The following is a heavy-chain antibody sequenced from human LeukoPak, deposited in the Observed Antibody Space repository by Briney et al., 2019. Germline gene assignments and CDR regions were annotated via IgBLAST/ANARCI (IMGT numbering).Heavy chain of an antibody. CDR2: INHTGST. J-gene: IGHJ5*02. D-gene: IGHD5-18*01. CDR1: RGSFSGYY. Sequence: SETLSLTCTVYRGSFSGYYWGWIRQPPGKGLEWIGEINHTGSTNYNPSLKSRVTISVDTSKNQFSLILRSVTAADTAVYYCATDRGFGYTYNWFDPWGQGTLVTVSS. V-gene: IGHV4-34*01. CDR3: ATDRGFGYTYNWFDP.